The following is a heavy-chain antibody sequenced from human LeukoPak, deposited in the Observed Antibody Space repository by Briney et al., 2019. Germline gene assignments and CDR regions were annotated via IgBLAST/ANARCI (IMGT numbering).Heavy chain of an antibody. J-gene: IGHJ4*02. CDR2: ISSSSSYI. V-gene: IGHV3-21*01. Sequence: GGSLRLSCAASGFTFSSYSMNWVRQAPGKGLEWVSSISSSSSYIYYADSVKGRFTISRDNAKNSLYLQMNSLRAEDTAVYYCAKDARGYCSSTSCLYFDYWGQGTLVTVSS. CDR3: AKDARGYCSSTSCLYFDY. D-gene: IGHD2-2*01. CDR1: GFTFSSYS.